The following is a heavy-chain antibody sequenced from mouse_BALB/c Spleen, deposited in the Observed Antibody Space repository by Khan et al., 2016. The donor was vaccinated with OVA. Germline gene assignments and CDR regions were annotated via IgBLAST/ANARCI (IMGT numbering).Heavy chain of an antibody. D-gene: IGHD1-1*01. J-gene: IGHJ3*01. V-gene: IGHV5-6*01. CDR3: ARLAYYYNSEGFAY. CDR1: GFTFSTFG. CDR2: INTGGFYT. Sequence: EVQLVESGGDLVKPGGSLKLSCAASGFTFSTFGMSWVRQSPDRRLEWVATINTGGFYTYYSDIVKGRFTISRDNAKSTLYLQLSSLTSEDTAIYDCARLAYYYNSEGFAYWGQGTLVTVSA.